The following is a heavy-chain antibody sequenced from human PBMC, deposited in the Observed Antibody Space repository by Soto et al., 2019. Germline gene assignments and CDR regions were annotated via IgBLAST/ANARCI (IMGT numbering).Heavy chain of an antibody. J-gene: IGHJ5*02. Sequence: SETLSLTCSVSGAALNSGNYYWSWIRQVPGKGLEWIGHIYVTGAVDYNPSLRDRITISQDTSERQFSLNLRLVAAADTAVYYCARLRIATNNYKWFDPWGQGTLVTVSS. V-gene: IGHV4-31*03. CDR1: GAALNSGNYY. CDR3: ARLRIATNNYKWFDP. CDR2: IYVTGAV. D-gene: IGHD2-21*01.